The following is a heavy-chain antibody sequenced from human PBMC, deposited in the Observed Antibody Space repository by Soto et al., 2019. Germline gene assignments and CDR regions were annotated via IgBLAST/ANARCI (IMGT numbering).Heavy chain of an antibody. Sequence: PGGSLRLSCSASGFTFSSYAMHWVRQAPGKGLEYVSAISSNGGSTYYADSVKGRFTISRDNSKNTLYLQLSSLRAEDTAVYYCVKDSWLNIAAAGIHWGQGTLVTVSS. CDR3: VKDSWLNIAAAGIH. V-gene: IGHV3-64D*08. J-gene: IGHJ4*02. CDR2: ISSNGGST. CDR1: GFTFSSYA. D-gene: IGHD6-13*01.